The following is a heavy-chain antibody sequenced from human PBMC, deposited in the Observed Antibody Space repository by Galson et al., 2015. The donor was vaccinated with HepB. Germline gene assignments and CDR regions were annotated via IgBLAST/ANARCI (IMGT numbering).Heavy chain of an antibody. CDR1: GYTFTSYG. J-gene: IGHJ4*02. CDR2: ISAYNGNT. CDR3: ARDPYGGSGSYLTNY. V-gene: IGHV1-18*01. Sequence: QSGAEVKKPGASVKVSCKASGYTFTSYGISWVRQAPGQGLEWMGWISAYNGNTNYAQKLQGRVTMTTDTSTSTAYTELSSLTSEDTAVYYCARDPYGGSGSYLTNYWGPGTLVTVSS. D-gene: IGHD3-10*01.